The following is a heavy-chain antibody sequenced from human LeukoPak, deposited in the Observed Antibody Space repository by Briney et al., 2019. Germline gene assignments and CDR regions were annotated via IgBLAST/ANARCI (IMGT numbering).Heavy chain of an antibody. CDR2: TYNGGST. J-gene: IGHJ5*02. CDR1: GGSISSYY. D-gene: IGHD3-10*01. CDR3: ARDGSGSYLNWFDP. V-gene: IGHV4-59*01. Sequence: PSETLSLTCTVSGGSISSYYWNWIRQPPGKGLEWIGHTYNGGSTNYNPSLKSRVTISVDTSKNQFSLKLTSVTAADTAVYYCARDGSGSYLNWFDPWGQGTLVTVSS.